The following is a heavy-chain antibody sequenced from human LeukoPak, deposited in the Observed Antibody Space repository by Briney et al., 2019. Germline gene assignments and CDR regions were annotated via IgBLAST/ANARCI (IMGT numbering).Heavy chain of an antibody. Sequence: ASVKVSCKASGYTFTSYYMHWVRQAPGQGLEWMGWINPNSADTGYAQKFLGRVTMTRDMSISTIYMELTRLRSDDTALYYCARWDGYSSSPDYWGQGTLVTVSS. V-gene: IGHV1-2*02. CDR1: GYTFTSYY. CDR2: INPNSADT. CDR3: ARWDGYSSSPDY. D-gene: IGHD6-13*01. J-gene: IGHJ4*02.